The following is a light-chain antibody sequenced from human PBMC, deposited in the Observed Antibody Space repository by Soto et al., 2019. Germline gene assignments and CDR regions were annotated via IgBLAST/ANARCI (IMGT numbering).Light chain of an antibody. J-gene: IGLJ1*01. V-gene: IGLV2-14*03. Sequence: QSAPTKPAAVSGSPGQSITISFSGTSSDIGAYDLVSWYQQHPGRAPKLIIYEVSHRFSGLSYRFSGSKSGNTASLTISGLQAEDEGDYYCTSFAPGRIYVFGSGTKVTVL. CDR1: SSDIGAYDL. CDR3: TSFAPGRIYV. CDR2: EVS.